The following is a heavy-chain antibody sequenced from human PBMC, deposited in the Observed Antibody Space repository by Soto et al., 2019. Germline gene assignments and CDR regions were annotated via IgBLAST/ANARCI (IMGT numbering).Heavy chain of an antibody. CDR1: GFTFSSYW. D-gene: IGHD2-15*01. V-gene: IGHV3-74*01. CDR2: INSDGSST. CDR3: VRTSVVVAAAILQDY. J-gene: IGHJ4*02. Sequence: VQLVESGGGLVQPGESLRLSCAASGFTFSSYWMHWVRQAPGKGLVWVSRINSDGSSTSYAGSVKGRFTISSDNGKNTLYRQRNSLRAEDTALYYCVRTSVVVAAAILQDYCGQRTLVTVSS.